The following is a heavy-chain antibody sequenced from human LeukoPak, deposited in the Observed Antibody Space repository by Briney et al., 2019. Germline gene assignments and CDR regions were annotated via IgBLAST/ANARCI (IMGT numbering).Heavy chain of an antibody. D-gene: IGHD6-13*01. V-gene: IGHV3-30-3*01. CDR2: ISYDGSNK. Sequence: GGSLRLSCAASGFTFSTYAMHWVRQAPGKGLEWVAVISYDGSNKYYAGSVKGRFTISRDNSKNTLYLQMNSLRAEDTAVYYCARVKRQLCHFDYWGQGTLVTVSS. CDR3: ARVKRQLCHFDY. CDR1: GFTFSTYA. J-gene: IGHJ4*02.